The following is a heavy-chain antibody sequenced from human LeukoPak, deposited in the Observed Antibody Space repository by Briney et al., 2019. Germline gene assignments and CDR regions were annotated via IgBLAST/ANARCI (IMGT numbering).Heavy chain of an antibody. D-gene: IGHD3-10*01. J-gene: IGHJ4*02. V-gene: IGHV3-30-3*01. CDR1: GFTFSSYA. CDR3: ARGWMVRGVITRVDY. Sequence: GGSLRLSCAASGFTFSSYAMHWVRKAPGKGLEWVAVISYDGSNKYYADSVKGRFTISRDNSKSTLYLQMNSLRAEDTAVYYCARGWMVRGVITRVDYWGQGTLVTVSS. CDR2: ISYDGSNK.